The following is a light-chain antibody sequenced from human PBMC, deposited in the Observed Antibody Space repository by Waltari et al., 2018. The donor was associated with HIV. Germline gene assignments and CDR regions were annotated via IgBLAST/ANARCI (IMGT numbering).Light chain of an antibody. V-gene: IGLV3-1*01. CDR2: QDT. CDR3: QTWDSNYVV. CDR1: RLGNKY. J-gene: IGLJ2*01. Sequence: SSELTQPPSLSVSAGLTDHLTCTGDRLGNKYAFWDQQKPGQPPVLVIYQDTKRPSGIPERFSGSNSGTTATLTISGTQAMDEAEYYCQTWDSNYVVFGGGTKLTVL.